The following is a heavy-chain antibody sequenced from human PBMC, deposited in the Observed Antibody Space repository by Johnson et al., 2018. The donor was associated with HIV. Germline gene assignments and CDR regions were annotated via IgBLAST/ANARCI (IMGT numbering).Heavy chain of an antibody. CDR2: IYSGGST. J-gene: IGHJ3*02. D-gene: IGHD3-3*01. CDR1: GFTVSRNY. CDR3: AKGDYNFWSGDAFDI. V-gene: IGHV3-66*02. Sequence: VQLVESGGGVVRPGGSLRLSCAASGFTVSRNYMNWVRQAPGKGLEWVSVIYSGGSTYYADSVKGRFTISRDNSKNTLYLQMNSLRAEDTAVYYCAKGDYNFWSGDAFDIWGQGTMVTVSS.